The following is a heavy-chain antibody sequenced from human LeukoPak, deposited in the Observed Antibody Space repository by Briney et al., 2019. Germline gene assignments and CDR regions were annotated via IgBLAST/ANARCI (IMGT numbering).Heavy chain of an antibody. CDR3: ARGLLSSIVGAIDY. Sequence: GGSLRLSCAASGFTFSSYGMHWVRRAPGKGLEWVAVIWYDGSNKYYADSVKGRFTISRDNSKNTLYLQMNSLRAEDTAVYYCARGLLSSIVGAIDYWGQGTLVTVSS. CDR1: GFTFSSYG. CDR2: IWYDGSNK. V-gene: IGHV3-33*01. J-gene: IGHJ4*02. D-gene: IGHD1-26*01.